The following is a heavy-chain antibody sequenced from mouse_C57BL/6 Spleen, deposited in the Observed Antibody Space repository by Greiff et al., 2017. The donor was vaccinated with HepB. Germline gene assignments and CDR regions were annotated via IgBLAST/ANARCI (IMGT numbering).Heavy chain of an antibody. CDR2: ISSGSSTI. D-gene: IGHD2-4*01. CDR1: GFTFSDYG. Sequence: EVKLVESGGGLVKPGGSLKLSCAASGFTFSDYGMHWVRQAPEKGLEWVAYISSGSSTIYYADTVKGRFTISRDNAKNTRFLQMTSLRSEDTAMYYCARRQGDYDGGPWFAYWGQGTLVTVSA. J-gene: IGHJ3*01. CDR3: ARRQGDYDGGPWFAY. V-gene: IGHV5-17*01.